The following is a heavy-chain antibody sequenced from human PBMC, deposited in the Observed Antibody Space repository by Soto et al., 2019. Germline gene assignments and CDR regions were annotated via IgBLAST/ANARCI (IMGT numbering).Heavy chain of an antibody. CDR2: IQSTGSA. CDR1: GGSISSYY. Sequence: QVQLQESGPGLVKPSETLSLTCTVSGGSISSYYWSWIRQSPGQGLEWIAYIQSTGSANYNPSLKSRVTISVDTSKNQFSLKLSSVTAADTAVYYCARLDRDGYNRRNFDSWGQGILVIVSS. J-gene: IGHJ4*02. V-gene: IGHV4-59*08. D-gene: IGHD5-12*01. CDR3: ARLDRDGYNRRNFDS.